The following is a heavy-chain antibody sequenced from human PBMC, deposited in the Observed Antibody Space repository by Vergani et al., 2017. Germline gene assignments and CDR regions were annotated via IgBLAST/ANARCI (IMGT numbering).Heavy chain of an antibody. J-gene: IGHJ5*02. CDR3: ARHSTVEWLVKLGGIDP. CDR2: IYYSGST. CDR1: GASIRSSNYY. V-gene: IGHV4-39*01. Sequence: QLQLQESGPGLVKPSATLSLTCSVSGASIRSSNYYWGWIRQPPGKGLEWIASIYYSGSTYYNPSLKRRVTISVDTSKNQFSLKLSSVTAADPAVYFCARHSTVEWLVKLGGIDPWGQGILVTVSS. D-gene: IGHD6-19*01.